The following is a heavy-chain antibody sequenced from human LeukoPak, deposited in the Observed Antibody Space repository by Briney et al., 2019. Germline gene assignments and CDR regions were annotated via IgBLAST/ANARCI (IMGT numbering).Heavy chain of an antibody. CDR1: GFIFSSYS. CDR3: ARSHRVSTMVRGVWDV. CDR2: ISSSSSYI. D-gene: IGHD3-10*01. V-gene: IGHV3-21*01. Sequence: GGSLRLSCAASGFIFSSYSMNWVRQAPGKGLEWVSSISSSSSYIYYADSVKGRFTISRDNAKNSLYLQMNSLRAEDTAVYYCARSHRVSTMVRGVWDVWGQGTTVTVSS. J-gene: IGHJ6*02.